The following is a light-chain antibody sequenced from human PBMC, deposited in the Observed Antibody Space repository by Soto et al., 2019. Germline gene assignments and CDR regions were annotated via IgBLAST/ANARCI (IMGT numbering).Light chain of an antibody. Sequence: QSALTQPASVSGSPGQWNTISCTGTSSDIGYYNYVSWYRQDPGKVPKLILYEVSNRPSGVSNRFSGSKSGNTASLTISGLQAEDEADYYCSSYARSSSLVVFGGGTKLTVL. J-gene: IGLJ3*02. V-gene: IGLV2-14*01. CDR2: EVS. CDR1: SSDIGYYNY. CDR3: SSYARSSSLVV.